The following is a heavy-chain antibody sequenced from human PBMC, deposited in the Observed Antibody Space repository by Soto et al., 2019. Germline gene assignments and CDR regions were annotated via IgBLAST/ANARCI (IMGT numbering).Heavy chain of an antibody. Sequence: GWSLRLSCEVSGFRFSSYGVHWVRQAPGKGLEWVALISDDGRNTFYPDSVKGRFSSSRDNSKNTVYLQMNSLRAEDTAVYYCAKDPRGNGDVTHYYNGMDVWGQGTTVTVSS. J-gene: IGHJ6*02. CDR3: AKDPRGNGDVTHYYNGMDV. D-gene: IGHD4-17*01. CDR1: GFRFSSYG. V-gene: IGHV3-30*18. CDR2: ISDDGRNT.